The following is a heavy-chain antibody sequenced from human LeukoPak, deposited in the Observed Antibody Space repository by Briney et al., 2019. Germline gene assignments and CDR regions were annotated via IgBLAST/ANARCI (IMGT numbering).Heavy chain of an antibody. Sequence: ASVKVSCRASGYSFNMYDINWVRQASGQGFEWMAWMTPDSGDTGYAQNFQDRVTVTRDTSISTAYLELSSLRSEDTAVYYCAIALSYSNNWYVDYWGQGALVTVSS. V-gene: IGHV1-8*01. D-gene: IGHD6-13*01. CDR1: GYSFNMYD. J-gene: IGHJ4*02. CDR3: AIALSYSNNWYVDY. CDR2: MTPDSGDT.